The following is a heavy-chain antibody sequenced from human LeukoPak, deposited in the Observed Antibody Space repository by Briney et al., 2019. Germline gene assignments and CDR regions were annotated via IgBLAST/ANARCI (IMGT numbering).Heavy chain of an antibody. D-gene: IGHD4-17*01. J-gene: IGHJ4*02. V-gene: IGHV3-64*01. CDR1: GFTFSSYA. Sequence: GGSLRLSCAASGFTFSSYAVHWVRQAPGKGLEYVSAISSNGGSTYYANSVKGRFTISRDNSKNTLYLQMGSLRAEDMAVYYCARGLGDYGDYAIDYWGQGTLVTVSS. CDR2: ISSNGGST. CDR3: ARGLGDYGDYAIDY.